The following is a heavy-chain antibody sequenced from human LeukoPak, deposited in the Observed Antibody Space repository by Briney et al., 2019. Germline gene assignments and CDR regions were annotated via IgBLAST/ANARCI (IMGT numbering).Heavy chain of an antibody. V-gene: IGHV1-69*13. CDR3: ARGAPAPGYCSGGSCYPQFAADYYYGMDV. D-gene: IGHD2-15*01. Sequence: GASVKVSCKASGGTFSSYAISWVRQAPGQGLEWMGGIIPIFGTANYAQKFQGRVTITADESTSTAYMELSSLRSEDTAVYYCARGAPAPGYCSGGSCYPQFAADYYYGMDVWGQGTTVTVSS. J-gene: IGHJ6*02. CDR2: IIPIFGTA. CDR1: GGTFSSYA.